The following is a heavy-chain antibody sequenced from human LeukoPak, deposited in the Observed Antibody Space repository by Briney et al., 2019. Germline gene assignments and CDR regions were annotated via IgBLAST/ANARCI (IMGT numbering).Heavy chain of an antibody. CDR1: GFTFSSYA. Sequence: GGSLRLSCAASGFTFSSYAMHWVRQAPGKGLEWVAVISYDGSNKYYADSVKGRFTISRDNSKNTLYLQMNSLRAEDTAVYYCARDLLIAAAGTTFYYCYGMDVWGKGTTVTVSS. CDR3: ARDLLIAAAGTTFYYCYGMDV. CDR2: ISYDGSNK. V-gene: IGHV3-30*04. D-gene: IGHD6-13*01. J-gene: IGHJ6*04.